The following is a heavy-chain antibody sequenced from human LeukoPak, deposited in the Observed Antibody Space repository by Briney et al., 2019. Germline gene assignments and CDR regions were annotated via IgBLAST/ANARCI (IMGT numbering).Heavy chain of an antibody. J-gene: IGHJ5*02. D-gene: IGHD6-6*01. Sequence: PSQTLSLTCTVSGGSISSGDYYWSWIRQPPGEGLEWIGYIYYSGSTYYNPSLKSRVTISVDTSKNQFSLKLSSVTAADTAVYYCARGSSSSGWFDPWGQGTLVTVSS. CDR2: IYYSGST. CDR1: GGSISSGDYY. CDR3: ARGSSSSGWFDP. V-gene: IGHV4-30-4*01.